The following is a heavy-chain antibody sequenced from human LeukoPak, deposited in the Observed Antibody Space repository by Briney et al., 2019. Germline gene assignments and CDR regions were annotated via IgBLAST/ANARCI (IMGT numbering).Heavy chain of an antibody. Sequence: PGGSLRLSCSASGFNFGGFAMSWVRQAPGRGLEWVSGSYVGGSPAECPDSVRGRFTVSRDDSKNTLYLQMNSLRVEDTAVYYCAKDLTYGDGRWEFDAWGQGTVVTVSS. CDR1: GFNFGGFA. CDR3: AKDLTYGDGRWEFDA. CDR2: SYVGGSPA. J-gene: IGHJ5*02. V-gene: IGHV3-23*03. D-gene: IGHD5-24*01.